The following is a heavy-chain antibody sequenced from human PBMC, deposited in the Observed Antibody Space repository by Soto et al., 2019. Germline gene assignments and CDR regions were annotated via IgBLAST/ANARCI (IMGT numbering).Heavy chain of an antibody. CDR3: AKDLDFRGYYMDV. J-gene: IGHJ6*03. Sequence: GGSLRLSCAASGFTFDDYAMHWVRQAPGKGLEWVSGISWNSGSIGYADSVKGRFTISRDNAKNSLYLQMNSLRAEDTALYYCAKDLDFRGYYMDVWGKGTTVTVSS. D-gene: IGHD2-2*03. V-gene: IGHV3-9*01. CDR2: ISWNSGSI. CDR1: GFTFDDYA.